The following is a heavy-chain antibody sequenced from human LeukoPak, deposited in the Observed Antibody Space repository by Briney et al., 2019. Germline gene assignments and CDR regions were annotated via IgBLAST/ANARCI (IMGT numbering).Heavy chain of an antibody. CDR1: GGSISSYY. V-gene: IGHV4-59*01. D-gene: IGHD3-22*01. Sequence: KASETLSLTCTVSGGSISSYYWSWIRQPPGKGLEWIGYIYYSGSTNYNPSLKSRVTISVDTSKNQFSLKLSSVTAADTAVYYCASVPNYYDSSGYYDWGQGTLVTVSS. CDR2: IYYSGST. J-gene: IGHJ4*02. CDR3: ASVPNYYDSSGYYD.